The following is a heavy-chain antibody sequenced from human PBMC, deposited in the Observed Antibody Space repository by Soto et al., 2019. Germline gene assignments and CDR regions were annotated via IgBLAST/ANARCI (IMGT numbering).Heavy chain of an antibody. V-gene: IGHV4-4*02. CDR2: IYHSGST. J-gene: IGHJ5*02. CDR1: GGSISSSNW. Sequence: QVQLQESGPGLVKPSGTLSLTCAVSGGSISSSNWWSWVRQPPGKGLEWIGEIYHSGSTNYNPSLKSRVTISVDKAKNQFSLKLSSVTAADTAVYYCARDAAQYYDYVWGSYRLNWFDPWGQGTLVTVSS. D-gene: IGHD3-16*02. CDR3: ARDAAQYYDYVWGSYRLNWFDP.